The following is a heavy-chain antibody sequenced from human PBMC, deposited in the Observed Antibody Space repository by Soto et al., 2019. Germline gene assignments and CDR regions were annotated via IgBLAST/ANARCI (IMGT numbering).Heavy chain of an antibody. V-gene: IGHV2-5*02. Sequence: QITLKESGPTLVKPTQTLTLTCTFSGFSLGTSEVSVGWIRQPPGKALEWLALIYSDDDKRYSPSLKSRLTTTQNTSKNPLVLKLLNIDPVDTATYYCAHYKWGRGSHYWGQGTQVTVSS. CDR2: IYSDDDK. J-gene: IGHJ4*02. D-gene: IGHD3-16*01. CDR3: AHYKWGRGSHY. CDR1: GFSLGTSEVS.